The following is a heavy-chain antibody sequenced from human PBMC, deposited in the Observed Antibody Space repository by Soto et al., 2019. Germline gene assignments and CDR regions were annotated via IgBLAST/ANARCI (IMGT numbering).Heavy chain of an antibody. CDR2: IYSSGST. V-gene: IGHV4-4*07. D-gene: IGHD3-3*01. J-gene: IGHJ5*02. CDR1: GGAISGYY. CDR3: ARGQRFSDWFVP. Sequence: PSETLSLTCTVSGGAISGYYWTWIRQPAGKGLEWIGRIYSSGSTKYNPSLKSRVTMSLDTSTNQFSLRLTSVTAADTAVYYCARGQRFSDWFVPGGQGTLVTVSS.